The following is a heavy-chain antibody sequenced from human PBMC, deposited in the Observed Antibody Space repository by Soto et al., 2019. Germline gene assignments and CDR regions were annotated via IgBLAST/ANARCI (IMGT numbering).Heavy chain of an antibody. CDR2: INHSGST. CDR3: ARLPISGGLDY. J-gene: IGHJ4*02. Sequence: SETLSLTCAVYGGSFSGYYWNWIRQPPGKGLEWIGEINHSGSTNYSPSLKSRVTISVETSKNQISLKLSSVAAADMAVYYCARLPISGGLDYWGPGTLVTVSS. V-gene: IGHV4-34*01. CDR1: GGSFSGYY. D-gene: IGHD2-15*01.